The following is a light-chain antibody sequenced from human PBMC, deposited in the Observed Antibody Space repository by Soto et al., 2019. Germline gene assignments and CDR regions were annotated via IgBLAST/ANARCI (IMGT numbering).Light chain of an antibody. Sequence: IQLTQSPASLSASIGDRVTITCQASQDVYIYLNWYQQKPGKAPTLLIYDASNLETGVPSRFSGTGSGTHFILTISSLEAEDFATYYCQQYDTVPPYAFGQGPKLEI. CDR3: QQYDTVPPYA. J-gene: IGKJ2*01. V-gene: IGKV1-33*01. CDR1: QDVYIY. CDR2: DAS.